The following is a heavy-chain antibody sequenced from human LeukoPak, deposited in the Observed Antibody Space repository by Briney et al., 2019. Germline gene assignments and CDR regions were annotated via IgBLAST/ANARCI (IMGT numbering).Heavy chain of an antibody. CDR1: GFTFSSYE. Sequence: GGSLRLSCAASGFTFSSYEMNWVRQAPGKGLEWVSYISSSGSTIYYADSVKGRFTISRDNAKNSLYLQMNSLRSEDTAFYYCAKDMASINSDYSGLDYWGQGTLVTVSS. D-gene: IGHD4-11*01. CDR3: AKDMASINSDYSGLDY. CDR2: ISSSGSTI. J-gene: IGHJ4*02. V-gene: IGHV3-48*03.